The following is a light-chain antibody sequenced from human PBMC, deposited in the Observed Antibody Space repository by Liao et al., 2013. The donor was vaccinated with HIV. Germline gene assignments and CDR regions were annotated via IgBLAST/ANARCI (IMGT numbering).Light chain of an antibody. Sequence: SYELTQPPSLSVAPGKTARITCGGNNIGSESVHWYQQKPGQAPVLVIYYDSDRPSGIPERFSGSNSGNTATLTISRVEAGDEADYYCHMWDSSSDHRVFGGGTKLTVL. J-gene: IGLJ3*02. CDR2: YDS. CDR1: NIGSES. V-gene: IGLV3-21*01. CDR3: HMWDSSSDHRV.